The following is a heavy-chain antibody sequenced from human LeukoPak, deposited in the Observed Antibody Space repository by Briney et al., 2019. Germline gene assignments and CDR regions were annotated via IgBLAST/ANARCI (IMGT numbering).Heavy chain of an antibody. CDR3: ATGSVRYSASWYSQEGDY. V-gene: IGHV3-30-3*01. Sequence: EPGGSLRLSCAASGFTFSSYAMHWVRQAPGKGLEWVAVISYDGSNKYYADSVKGRFTISRDNSKNTLYLLNSLRAEDTAVYYCATGSVRYSASWYSQEGDYWGQGTLVTVSS. CDR2: ISYDGSNK. D-gene: IGHD6-13*01. J-gene: IGHJ4*02. CDR1: GFTFSSYA.